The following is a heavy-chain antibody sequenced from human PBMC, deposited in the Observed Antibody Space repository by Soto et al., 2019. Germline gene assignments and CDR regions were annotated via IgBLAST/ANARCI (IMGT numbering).Heavy chain of an antibody. CDR1: GFTFSSYA. J-gene: IGHJ6*03. Sequence: GGSLRLSCAASGFTFSSYAMSWVRQAPGKGLEWVSVIYSGGSTYYADSVKGRFTISRDNSKNTLYLQMNSLRAEDTAVYYCARESYPYYDFWSGYYSGYYYYYMDVWGKGTTVTVSS. CDR2: IYSGGST. V-gene: IGHV3-66*01. D-gene: IGHD3-3*01. CDR3: ARESYPYYDFWSGYYSGYYYYYMDV.